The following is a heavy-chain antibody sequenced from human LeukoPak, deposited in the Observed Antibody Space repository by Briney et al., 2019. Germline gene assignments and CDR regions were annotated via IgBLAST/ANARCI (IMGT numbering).Heavy chain of an antibody. CDR3: ARNYMDGYSSWYFDY. CDR2: IYYSGST. V-gene: IGHV4-31*03. D-gene: IGHD5-24*01. CDR1: GGSISSGGYY. Sequence: SETLSLTCTVSGGSISSGGYYWSWIRQHPGKGLEWIGYIYYSGSTYYNPSLKSRVTISVDTSKNQFSLKLSSVTAADTAVYYCARNYMDGYSSWYFDYWGQGTLVIVSS. J-gene: IGHJ4*02.